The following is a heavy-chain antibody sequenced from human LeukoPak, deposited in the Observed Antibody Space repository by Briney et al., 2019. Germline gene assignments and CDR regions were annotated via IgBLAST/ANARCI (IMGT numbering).Heavy chain of an antibody. CDR2: FDPEDGET. V-gene: IGHV1-24*01. J-gene: IGHJ1*01. Sequence: GASVKVSCKVSGYTLTELSMHWVRQAPGKGLEWMGGFDPEDGETIYAQKFQGRVTMTEDTSTDTAYMELSSLRSEDTAVYYCARDLNLKQWLVYFQHWGQGTLVTVTS. CDR1: GYTLTELS. CDR3: ARDLNLKQWLVYFQH. D-gene: IGHD6-19*01.